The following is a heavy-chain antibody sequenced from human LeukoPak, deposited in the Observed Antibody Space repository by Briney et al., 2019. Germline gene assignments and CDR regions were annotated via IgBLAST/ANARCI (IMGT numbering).Heavy chain of an antibody. D-gene: IGHD2-2*01. V-gene: IGHV3-48*03. CDR3: ARRYCSTTSCLLDY. J-gene: IGHJ4*02. CDR1: GFTFSTYE. Sequence: GGSLRLFCAASGFTFSTYEMSWVRQAPGKGLECVSCISSGGSAIYYADSVKGRFTISRDNAKNSLYLQMNSLRAEDTAVYYCARRYCSTTSCLLDYWGQGTLVTVSS. CDR2: ISSGGSAI.